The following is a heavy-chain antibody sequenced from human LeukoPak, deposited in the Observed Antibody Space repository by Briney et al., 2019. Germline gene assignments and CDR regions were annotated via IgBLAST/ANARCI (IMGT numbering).Heavy chain of an antibody. Sequence: ASVKVSCKASGYIFTTYGISWVRQAPGQGLEWMGWISTNKGNTNYAQRLQGRVAMTADTSTSTAYMELRSLRSDDTAIYYCVRDIQWRFDPWGQGTLITVSS. CDR3: VRDIQWRFDP. D-gene: IGHD2-21*01. CDR2: ISTNKGNT. J-gene: IGHJ5*02. V-gene: IGHV1-18*01. CDR1: GYIFTTYG.